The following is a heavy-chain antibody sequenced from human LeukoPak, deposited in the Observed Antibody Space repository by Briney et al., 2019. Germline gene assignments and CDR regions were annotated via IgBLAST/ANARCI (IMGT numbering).Heavy chain of an antibody. CDR2: IYTGGTT. V-gene: IGHV4-4*07. Sequence: PSETLSLTCTVPGGSISSYYWSWIRQPAGKGPEWIGRIYTGGTTNYNPSLKSRVTMSVDTSKNQFSLSLSSVTAADTAVYYCARDNYDNTNWFDPWGQGTLVTVSP. D-gene: IGHD3-22*01. J-gene: IGHJ5*02. CDR3: ARDNYDNTNWFDP. CDR1: GGSISSYY.